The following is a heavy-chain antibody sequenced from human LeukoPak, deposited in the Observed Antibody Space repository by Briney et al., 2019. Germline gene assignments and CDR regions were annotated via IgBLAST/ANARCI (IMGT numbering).Heavy chain of an antibody. V-gene: IGHV3-7*01. CDR3: ARAGSSGSVDY. CDR1: GFIFCTYW. J-gene: IGHJ4*02. Sequence: PGGSLRLSCAASGFIFCTYWMSWVPEAPGKGLGWVANINKDGSNGYYVDSVTGRFTISIDNAKNSLYLQMNSLKTEDTAVYYCARAGSSGSVDYWGQGTRVTVSS. D-gene: IGHD6-25*01. CDR2: INKDGSNG.